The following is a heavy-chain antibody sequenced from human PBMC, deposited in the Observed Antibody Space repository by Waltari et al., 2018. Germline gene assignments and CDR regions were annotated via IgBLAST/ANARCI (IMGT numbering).Heavy chain of an antibody. CDR2: IYYTGTT. J-gene: IGHJ5*02. V-gene: IGHV4-4*02. CDR1: GASMSSSHL. Sequence: QVRMQESGPGLVNPSETLSLTCEISGASMSSSHLWSWLRQPPGPGLEWIGEIYYTGTTFYNPSLKNRVNISVDKSNNKFSLRLTSVTAADTAVYFCARGQLVGASLLDLWGQGTLVTVSS. D-gene: IGHD1-26*01. CDR3: ARGQLVGASLLDL.